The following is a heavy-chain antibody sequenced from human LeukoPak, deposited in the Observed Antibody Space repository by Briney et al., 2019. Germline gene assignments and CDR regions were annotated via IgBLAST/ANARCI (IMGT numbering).Heavy chain of an antibody. CDR3: ARPYYYDSRIDP. V-gene: IGHV4-30-4*01. J-gene: IGHJ5*02. CDR1: GGSISSGDYY. CDR2: MYYSGST. D-gene: IGHD3-22*01. Sequence: SQTLSLTCTVSGGSISSGDYYWSWIRQPPGKGLEWIAYMYYSGSTYYNPSLKSRVTMSADTSKNPLSLKLSSVTAADTAVYYCARPYYYDSRIDPWGQGILVTVSS.